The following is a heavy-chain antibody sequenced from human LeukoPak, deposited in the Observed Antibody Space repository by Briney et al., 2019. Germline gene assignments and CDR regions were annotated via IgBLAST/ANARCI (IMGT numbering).Heavy chain of an antibody. CDR2: IYHSGST. D-gene: IGHD3-22*01. J-gene: IGHJ4*02. CDR1: GGSISSSNW. V-gene: IGHV4-4*02. CDR3: AREHDYYDSSGYYFRALDH. Sequence: PSETLSLTCAVSGGSISSSNWWSWVRQPPGKGLEWIGEIYHSGSTNYNPSLKSRVTISVDKSKNQFSLKLSSVTAADTAVYYCAREHDYYDSSGYYFRALDHWGQGTLVTVSS.